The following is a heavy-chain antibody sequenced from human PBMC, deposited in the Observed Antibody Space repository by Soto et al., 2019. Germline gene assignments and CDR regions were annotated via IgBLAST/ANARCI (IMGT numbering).Heavy chain of an antibody. CDR3: ARYWSAGTLYGAFDI. D-gene: IGHD2-15*01. J-gene: IGHJ3*02. CDR2: VIPMIGAT. CDR1: GGTFSDFT. V-gene: IGHV1-69*06. Sequence: QVQLVQSGSEVKKPGSSVKVSCKASGGTFSDFTLSWLRQAHGRGLEWMGGVIPMIGATNNAQKLKGRLTITADKSTGTVYMELNSRRSDDTAVYYCARYWSAGTLYGAFDIWGQGTEVTVSP.